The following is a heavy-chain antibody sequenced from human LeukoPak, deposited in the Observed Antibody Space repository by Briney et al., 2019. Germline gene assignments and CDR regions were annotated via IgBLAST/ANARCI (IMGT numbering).Heavy chain of an antibody. D-gene: IGHD6-13*01. CDR3: AKTRPLDSSSWSHGDY. J-gene: IGHJ4*02. CDR2: ISGSGDST. CDR1: GFTFSSYA. V-gene: IGHV3-23*01. Sequence: GGSLRLSCAASGFTFSSYAMSWVRQAPGKGLEWVSAISGSGDSTYYGDSVKGRFTISRDNSKNTLYLQMNSPRAEDTAVYYCAKTRPLDSSSWSHGDYWGQGTLVTVSS.